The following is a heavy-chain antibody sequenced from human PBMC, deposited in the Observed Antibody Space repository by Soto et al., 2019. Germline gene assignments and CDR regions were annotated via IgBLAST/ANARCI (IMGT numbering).Heavy chain of an antibody. Sequence: ASVKVSCKASGYTFTGYYMHWVRQAPGQGLEWMGIINPSGGSTSYAQKFQGRVTMTRDTSTSTVYMGLSSLRSEDTAVYYCVRRLLWFGELVYDGMDVWGQGTTVTVSS. V-gene: IGHV1-46*01. CDR3: VRRLLWFGELVYDGMDV. CDR2: INPSGGST. D-gene: IGHD3-10*01. J-gene: IGHJ6*02. CDR1: GYTFTGYY.